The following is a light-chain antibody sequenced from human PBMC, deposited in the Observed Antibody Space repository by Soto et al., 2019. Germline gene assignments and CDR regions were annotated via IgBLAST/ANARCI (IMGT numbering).Light chain of an antibody. CDR1: QSVSSY. V-gene: IGKV3-11*01. Sequence: EIVLTQSPATLSLSPGERATLSCRASQSVSSYLAWYQQKPGQAPRLLIYDASNRATGIPARVSGSGSGTDFNLTISSLEPEDFAVYYCQQRSNWPPLITFGQGTRLEIK. CDR2: DAS. J-gene: IGKJ5*01. CDR3: QQRSNWPPLIT.